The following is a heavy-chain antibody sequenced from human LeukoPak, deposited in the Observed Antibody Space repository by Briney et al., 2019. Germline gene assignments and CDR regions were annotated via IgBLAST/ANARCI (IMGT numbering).Heavy chain of an antibody. D-gene: IGHD4-17*01. CDR3: AAYTVTTGVDY. J-gene: IGHJ4*02. CDR1: GGSISSYY. V-gene: IGHV4-59*08. Sequence: SETLSLTRTVSGGSISSYYWSWIRQPPGKGLEWIGYIYYSGSTNYNPSLKSRVTISVDTSKNQFSLKLSSVTAADTAVYYCAAYTVTTGVDYWGQGTLVTVSS. CDR2: IYYSGST.